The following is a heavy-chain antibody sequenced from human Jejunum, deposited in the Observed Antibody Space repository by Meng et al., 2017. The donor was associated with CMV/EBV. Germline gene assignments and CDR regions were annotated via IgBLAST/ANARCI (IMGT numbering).Heavy chain of an antibody. CDR3: ARETGTTGNY. Sequence: CTVSGGSISGSNYYWGWIRQPPGKGLEWIGSIYYRGSTYYNPSLKSRVTISVDTSKNQFSLKLSSVTAADTAVYYCARETGTTGNYWGQGTLVTVSS. D-gene: IGHD1-1*01. CDR1: GGSISGSNYY. V-gene: IGHV4-39*07. J-gene: IGHJ4*02. CDR2: IYYRGST.